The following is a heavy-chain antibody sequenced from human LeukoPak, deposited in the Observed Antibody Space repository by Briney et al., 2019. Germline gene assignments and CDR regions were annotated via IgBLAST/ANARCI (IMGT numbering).Heavy chain of an antibody. J-gene: IGHJ4*02. CDR2: IWYDGSNK. CDR1: GFTFSSYG. V-gene: IGHV3-33*01. Sequence: GRSLRLSCAASGFTFSSYGMHWVRQAPGKGLEWVAVIWYDGSNKYHADSVKGRFTISRDNSKNTLYLQMNSLRAEDTAVYYCARDAPYYYDSSGYYSPRPLDYWGQGTLVTVSS. CDR3: ARDAPYYYDSSGYYSPRPLDY. D-gene: IGHD3-22*01.